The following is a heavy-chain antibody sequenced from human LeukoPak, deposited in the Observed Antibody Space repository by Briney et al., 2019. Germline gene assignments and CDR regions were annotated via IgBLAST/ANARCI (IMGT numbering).Heavy chain of an antibody. J-gene: IGHJ4*02. CDR1: GGSISSYY. V-gene: IGHV4-59*12. CDR3: AREQAGTLEY. Sequence: KSSETLSLTCTVSGGSISSYYWSWIRQPPGKGLEWIGYIYYSGSTNYNPSLKSRVTISVDTSKNQFSLKLSSVTAADTAVYYCAREQAGTLEYWGQGTLVTVSS. CDR2: IYYSGST. D-gene: IGHD6-19*01.